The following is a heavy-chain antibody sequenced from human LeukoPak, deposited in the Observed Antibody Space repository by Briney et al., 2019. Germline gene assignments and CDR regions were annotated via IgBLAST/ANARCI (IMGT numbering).Heavy chain of an antibody. CDR3: ARRRYYDYTGFFDY. Sequence: SQTLSLTCAISGDSVSSNSDSWNWFRQSPSRGLEWLGRTFYTSKWNNDYAVSVKSRITINPDTSKNHFSLQLNSVTPEDTAVYYCARRRYYDYTGFFDYWGQGTLVTVSS. CDR2: TFYTSKWNN. V-gene: IGHV6-1*01. J-gene: IGHJ4*02. D-gene: IGHD3-22*01. CDR1: GDSVSSNSDS.